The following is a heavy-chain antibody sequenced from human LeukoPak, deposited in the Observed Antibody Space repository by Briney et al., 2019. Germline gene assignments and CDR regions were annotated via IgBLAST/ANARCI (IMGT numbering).Heavy chain of an antibody. V-gene: IGHV3-21*01. CDR2: ISSSSSYI. D-gene: IGHD6-19*01. J-gene: IGHJ4*02. CDR3: ARVRSSGWYVY. CDR1: GFTFSSYS. Sequence: GGSLRLSCAASGFTFSSYSMNWVRQAPGKGLEWVSSISSSSSYIYYADSVKGRFTISRDNAKNTLYLQMNSLRAEDTAVYYCARVRSSGWYVYWGQGTLVTVSS.